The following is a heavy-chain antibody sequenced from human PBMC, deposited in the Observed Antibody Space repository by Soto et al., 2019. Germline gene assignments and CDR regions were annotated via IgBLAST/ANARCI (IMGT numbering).Heavy chain of an antibody. CDR1: GFSFRNYG. J-gene: IGHJ4*02. CDR3: AKGAVGATDY. CDR2: ISGDGSKS. Sequence: QVQLVESGGGVVQPGRSLRLSCAASGFSFRNYGMHWVRQAPGKGLEWLSVISGDGSKSSYADSVKGRFTISRDNSKNTRYLQMNSLRREDTSVYYCAKGAVGATDYWGQGTLVTVSS. D-gene: IGHD6-19*01. V-gene: IGHV3-30*18.